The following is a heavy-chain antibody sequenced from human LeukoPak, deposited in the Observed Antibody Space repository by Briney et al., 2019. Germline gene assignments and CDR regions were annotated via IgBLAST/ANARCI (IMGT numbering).Heavy chain of an antibody. CDR2: INHSGST. CDR1: GGSFSGYY. D-gene: IGHD6-19*01. CDR3: ARVEAVAQRAHFQH. V-gene: IGHV4-34*01. J-gene: IGHJ1*01. Sequence: SETLSLTCAAYGGSFSGYYWSWIRQPPGKGLEWIGEINHSGSTNYNPSLESRVTISVDTSKNQFSLKLSSVTAADTAVYYCARVEAVAQRAHFQHWGQGTLVTVSS.